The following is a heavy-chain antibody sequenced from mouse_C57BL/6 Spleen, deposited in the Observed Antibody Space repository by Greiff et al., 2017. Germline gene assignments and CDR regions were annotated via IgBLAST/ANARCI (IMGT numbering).Heavy chain of an antibody. CDR3: AREGVITRFDY. J-gene: IGHJ2*01. CDR1: GYTFTDYN. Sequence: EVKLLESGPELVKPGASVKMSCKASGYTFTDYNMHWVKQSHGKSLEWIGYINPNNGGTSYNQKFKGEATLTVNKSSSTAYMELRSLTSEDSAVYYCAREGVITRFDYWGQGTTLAVSS. D-gene: IGHD1-1*01. V-gene: IGHV1-22*01. CDR2: INPNNGGT.